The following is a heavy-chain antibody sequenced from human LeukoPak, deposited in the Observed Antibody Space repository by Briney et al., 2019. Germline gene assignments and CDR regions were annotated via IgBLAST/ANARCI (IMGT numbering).Heavy chain of an antibody. Sequence: SETLSFTCAVSGGSFSGYYWSWIRQPPGKGLEWIGEVNHSGSTNYNPSLKSRVTISVDTSRSQFSLKLSSVTAADTAVYSCARGRGYSYGSHWYFDLWGRGTLVTVSS. CDR3: ARGRGYSYGSHWYFDL. CDR2: VNHSGST. CDR1: GGSFSGYY. J-gene: IGHJ2*01. D-gene: IGHD5-18*01. V-gene: IGHV4-34*01.